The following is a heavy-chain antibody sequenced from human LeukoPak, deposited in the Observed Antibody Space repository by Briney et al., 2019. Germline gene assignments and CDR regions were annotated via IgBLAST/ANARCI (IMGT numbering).Heavy chain of an antibody. CDR1: GGSISSSSYY. Sequence: PSETLSLTCTVSGGSISSSSYYWGWIRQPPGKGLEWIGSIYYSGSTYYNPSLKSRVTISVDTSKNQFSLKLSSVTAADTAVYYCARVSYAVVAYYFDYWGQGTLVTVSS. J-gene: IGHJ4*02. D-gene: IGHD2-15*01. CDR2: IYYSGST. CDR3: ARVSYAVVAYYFDY. V-gene: IGHV4-39*07.